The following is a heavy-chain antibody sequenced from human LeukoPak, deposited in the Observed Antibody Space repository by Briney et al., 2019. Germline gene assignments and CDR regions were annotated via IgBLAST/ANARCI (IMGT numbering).Heavy chain of an antibody. J-gene: IGHJ4*02. V-gene: IGHV1-18*01. CDR1: GYTFTSYG. CDR2: ISAYNGNT. CDR3: ARDIYCSSTSCYGPYYFDY. Sequence: ASVKVSCKASGYTFTSYGISWVRQAPGQGLEWMGWISAYNGNTNYAQKLQGRVTMTTDTSTSTAYMELRSLRSDDTAVYYCARDIYCSSTSCYGPYYFDYWGQGTLVTVSS. D-gene: IGHD2-2*01.